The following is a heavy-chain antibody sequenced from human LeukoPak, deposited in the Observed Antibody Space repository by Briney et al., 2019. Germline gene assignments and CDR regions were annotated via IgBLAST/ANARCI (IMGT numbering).Heavy chain of an antibody. D-gene: IGHD3-22*01. CDR2: IWYDGSNK. CDR3: ARPRDSSGYRYYFDY. V-gene: IGHV3-33*08. Sequence: GGSLRLSCAASGFTFSNYAMHWVRQAPGKGLEWVAVIWYDGSNKYYADSVKGRFTISRDNSKNTLYLQMNSLRAEDTAVYYCARPRDSSGYRYYFDYWGQGTLVTVSS. CDR1: GFTFSNYA. J-gene: IGHJ4*02.